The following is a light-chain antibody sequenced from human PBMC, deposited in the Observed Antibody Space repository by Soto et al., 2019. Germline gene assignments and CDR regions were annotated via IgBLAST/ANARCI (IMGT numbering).Light chain of an antibody. Sequence: QSALTQPPSASGSPGQSVTISCTGTSSDVGGYSYVSWYQQHPGKAPKLMIYEVSKRPSGVPDRFSGSKSGNTASLTVSGLQAEDEADYYCSSYAGSNNLHVVFGGGTKLTVL. V-gene: IGLV2-8*01. CDR2: EVS. J-gene: IGLJ2*01. CDR1: SSDVGGYSY. CDR3: SSYAGSNNLHVV.